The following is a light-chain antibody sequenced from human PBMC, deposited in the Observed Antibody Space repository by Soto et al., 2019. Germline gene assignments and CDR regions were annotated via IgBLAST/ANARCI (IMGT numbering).Light chain of an antibody. J-gene: IGLJ2*01. Sequence: QSALTQPPSASGSPGQSVTISCTGTGSDIGAYNYVSWYQQYPGKAPKVMIYDVIKRPSGVPDRFSGSKSGNTASLTVSGLRADDEAVYYCSSFVGGDSFAVIFGGGTKLTVL. CDR1: GSDIGAYNY. CDR3: SSFVGGDSFAVI. V-gene: IGLV2-8*01. CDR2: DVI.